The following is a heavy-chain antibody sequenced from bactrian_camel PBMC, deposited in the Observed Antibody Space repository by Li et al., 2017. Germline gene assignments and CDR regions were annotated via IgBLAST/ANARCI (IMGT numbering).Heavy chain of an antibody. D-gene: IGHD2*01. V-gene: IGHV3S40*01. Sequence: DVQLVESGGGLVQPGGSLGLSCAASGFSLYINWVRQRPGKGLEWVSVIGSGGNVTYSSDSVKGRFTVSRDNAKSTLYLQMDSLKVEDTGVYYCITDTVYTKRGQGTQVTVS. J-gene: IGHJ4*01. CDR2: IGSGGNVT. CDR3: ITDTVYTK. CDR1: GFSLY.